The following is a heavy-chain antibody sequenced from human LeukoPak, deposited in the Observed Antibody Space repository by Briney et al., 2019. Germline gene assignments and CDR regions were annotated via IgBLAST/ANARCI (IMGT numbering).Heavy chain of an antibody. V-gene: IGHV4-38-2*02. J-gene: IGHJ4*02. CDR3: ARRYYSSGYYFDY. CDR1: GGSISSYY. D-gene: IGHD6-19*01. Sequence: SETLSLTCTVSGGSISSYYWGWIRQPPGKGLEWIGSIYHSGSTYYNPSLKSRVTISVDTSKNQFSLKLSSVTAADTAVYYCARRYYSSGYYFDYWGQGTLVTVSS. CDR2: IYHSGST.